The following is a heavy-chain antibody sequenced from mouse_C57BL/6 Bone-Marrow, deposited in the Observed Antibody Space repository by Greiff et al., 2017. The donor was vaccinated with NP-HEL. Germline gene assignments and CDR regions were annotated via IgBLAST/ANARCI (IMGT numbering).Heavy chain of an antibody. CDR2: IYPRSGNT. CDR1: GYTFTSYG. J-gene: IGHJ3*01. V-gene: IGHV1-81*01. CDR3: ARMEGGVHCAY. Sequence: QVKLQQSGAELARPGASVKLSCKASGYTFTSYGISWVKQRTGQGLEWIGEIYPRSGNTYYNEQFKGKATLTADKSSSTAYMELSSLPSEDSAVYVCARMEGGVHCAYWGQGTLVTVAA.